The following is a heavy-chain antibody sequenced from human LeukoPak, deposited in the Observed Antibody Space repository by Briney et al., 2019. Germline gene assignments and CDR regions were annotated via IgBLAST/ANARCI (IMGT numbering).Heavy chain of an antibody. Sequence: PGESLKISCKGSGHSFTSYWIGWVRQIPGKGLEWMGIIYPGDSDTRYSPSFQGQVTISADKSISTAYLQWSSLKASDTAMYYCARRGPGSSTPFDPWGQGTLVTVSS. D-gene: IGHD2-2*01. J-gene: IGHJ5*02. CDR1: GHSFTSYW. CDR2: IYPGDSDT. V-gene: IGHV5-51*01. CDR3: ARRGPGSSTPFDP.